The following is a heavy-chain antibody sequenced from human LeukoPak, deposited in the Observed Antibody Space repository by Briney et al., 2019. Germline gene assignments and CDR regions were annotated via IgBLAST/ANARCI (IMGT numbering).Heavy chain of an antibody. V-gene: IGHV4-34*01. CDR2: INHSGST. CDR1: GGSFSGYY. J-gene: IGHJ3*02. Sequence: SETLSLTCAVYGGSFSGYYLSWIRQPPGKGLEWIGEINHSGSTNYNPSLKSRVTISVDTSKNQFSLKLSSVTAADTAVYYCARVLDAFNIWGQGTIVTVSS. CDR3: ARVLDAFNI.